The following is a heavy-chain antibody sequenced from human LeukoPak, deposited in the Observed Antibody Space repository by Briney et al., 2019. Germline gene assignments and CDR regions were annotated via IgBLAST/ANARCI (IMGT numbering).Heavy chain of an antibody. Sequence: SETLSLTCTVSGGSISSYYWSWIRQPPGKGLEWIGYIYYSGSTNYNPSLKSRVTISVDTSKNQFSLKLSSVTAADTAVYYCATLRGYSYGLYYFDYWGQGTLVTVSS. J-gene: IGHJ4*02. CDR3: ATLRGYSYGLYYFDY. V-gene: IGHV4-59*12. CDR2: IYYSGST. CDR1: GGSISSYY. D-gene: IGHD5-18*01.